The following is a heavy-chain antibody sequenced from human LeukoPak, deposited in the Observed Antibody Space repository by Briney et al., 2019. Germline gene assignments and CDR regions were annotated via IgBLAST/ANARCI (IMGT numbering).Heavy chain of an antibody. CDR1: GGSISSSSYY. Sequence: PSETLSLTCTVSGGSISSSSYYWGWIRQPPGKGLEWIGSIYYSGSTYYNPSLKSRVAISVDTSKNQFSLRLSSVTAADTAVYYCASRYYGSPFDYWGQGTLVTVSS. CDR3: ASRYYGSPFDY. V-gene: IGHV4-39*01. J-gene: IGHJ4*02. D-gene: IGHD3-10*01. CDR2: IYYSGST.